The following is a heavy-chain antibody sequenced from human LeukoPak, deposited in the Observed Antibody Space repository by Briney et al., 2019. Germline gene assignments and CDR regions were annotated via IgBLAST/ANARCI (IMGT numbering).Heavy chain of an antibody. D-gene: IGHD3-10*01. V-gene: IGHV4-39*07. CDR1: GGSISSAGYY. Sequence: SETLSLTCTVSGGSISSAGYYWGWIRQPPGKGLEWIGSIYQSGSTYYNPSLKSRVTISIDTSKNQFSLKLSSVTAADTAIFYCAREYGSGSYYQGPRRQTDNWGQGTLVTVSS. J-gene: IGHJ4*02. CDR3: AREYGSGSYYQGPRRQTDN. CDR2: IYQSGST.